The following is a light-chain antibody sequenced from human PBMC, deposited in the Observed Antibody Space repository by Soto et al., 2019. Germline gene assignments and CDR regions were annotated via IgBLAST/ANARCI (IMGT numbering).Light chain of an antibody. CDR2: DAS. CDR3: QQFSSYPLT. Sequence: VLTQSPGPMSLSPVERSILSFMSSQTVRNNYLAWYQQNPGQAPRLLIYDASSRATGIPDRFGGGGSGTDFTLTISRLEPEDLAVYYCQQFSSYPLTVGGGTKVDIK. J-gene: IGKJ4*01. V-gene: IGKV3-20*01. CDR1: QTVRNNY.